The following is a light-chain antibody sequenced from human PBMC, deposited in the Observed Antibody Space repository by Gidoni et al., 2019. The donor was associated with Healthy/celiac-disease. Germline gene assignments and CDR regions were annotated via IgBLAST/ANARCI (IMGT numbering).Light chain of an antibody. CDR2: GVS. J-gene: IGLJ1*01. CDR1: SSDVGGYNY. CDR3: SSYAGSNNLGV. V-gene: IGLV2-8*01. Sequence: QSALTQPPSASGSPGQSVTISCTGTSSDVGGYNYVSWYQQDPGKAPKLMIYGVSKRPSGVTDRFSGSKSGNTASLTVSGLQAEDEDDYYCSSYAGSNNLGVFGAGTKVTVL.